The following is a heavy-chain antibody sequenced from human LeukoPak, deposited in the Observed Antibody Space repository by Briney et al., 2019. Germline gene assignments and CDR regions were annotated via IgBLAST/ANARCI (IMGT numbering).Heavy chain of an antibody. CDR1: GYTFTGYY. J-gene: IGHJ3*02. V-gene: IGHV1-2*02. CDR2: INPNSGGT. CDR3: ARDPESDAFDI. Sequence: ASVKVSCKASGYTFTGYYMHWVRQAPGQGLERMGWINPNSGGTNYAQKFQGRVTMTRDTSISTAYMEPSRLRSDDTAVYYCARDPESDAFDIWGQGTMVTVSS.